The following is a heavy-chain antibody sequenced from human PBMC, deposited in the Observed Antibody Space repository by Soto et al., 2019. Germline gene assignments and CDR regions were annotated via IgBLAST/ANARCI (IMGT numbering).Heavy chain of an antibody. D-gene: IGHD5-18*01. Sequence: SQTLSLTCAISGDSVSSNSAAWNWIRQSPSRSLEWLGRTYYRSKWYNDYAVSVKSRITINPDTSKNQFSLQLNSVTPEDTAVYYCARTGGYSYGSLDFYYYYGMDVWGQGTTVTVSS. J-gene: IGHJ6*02. CDR3: ARTGGYSYGSLDFYYYYGMDV. CDR1: GDSVSSNSAA. V-gene: IGHV6-1*01. CDR2: TYYRSKWYN.